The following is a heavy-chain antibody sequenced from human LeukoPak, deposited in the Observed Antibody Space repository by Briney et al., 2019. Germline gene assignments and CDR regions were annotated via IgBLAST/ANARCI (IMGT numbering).Heavy chain of an antibody. CDR2: ISYDGSNK. J-gene: IGHJ4*02. V-gene: IGHV3-30*04. CDR1: GFTFSSYA. CDR3: ARETDYGDY. Sequence: GGSLRLSCAASGFTFSSYAMHWVRQAPGKGLEWVAVISYDGSNKYYADSVKGRFTISRDNSKNTLYLQMNSLRAEDTAVYYCARETDYGDYWGQGTLVTVSS.